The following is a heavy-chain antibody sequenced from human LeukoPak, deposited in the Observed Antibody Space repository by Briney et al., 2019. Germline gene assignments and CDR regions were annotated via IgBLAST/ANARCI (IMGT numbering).Heavy chain of an antibody. CDR3: AKFLAGALYYFDY. Sequence: PGGSLRLSCAASGFTFSSYAMGWVRQAPGKGLEWVSAISGSGGSTYYADSVKGRFTISRDNSKNTLYLQMNSLRAEDTAVYYCAKFLAGALYYFDYWGQGTLVTVSS. CDR1: GFTFSSYA. V-gene: IGHV3-23*01. CDR2: ISGSGGST. J-gene: IGHJ4*02. D-gene: IGHD2-15*01.